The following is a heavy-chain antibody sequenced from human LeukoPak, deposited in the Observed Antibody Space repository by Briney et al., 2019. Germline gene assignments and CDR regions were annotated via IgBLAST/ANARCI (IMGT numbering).Heavy chain of an antibody. J-gene: IGHJ4*02. Sequence: GGSLRLSCAASGFSLSIYWMNWVRQAPGKGLEWVASINKDESARYYVDSVKGRFTISRDNAKNSLYLQMNSLRVEDKAAYFCARGGYYTFDSWGQGTLVTVSS. V-gene: IGHV3-7*01. CDR1: GFSLSIYW. CDR3: ARGGYYTFDS. CDR2: INKDESAR. D-gene: IGHD3-3*01.